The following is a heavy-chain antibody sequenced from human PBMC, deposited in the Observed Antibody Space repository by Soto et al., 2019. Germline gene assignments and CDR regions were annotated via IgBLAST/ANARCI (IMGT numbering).Heavy chain of an antibody. J-gene: IGHJ6*02. V-gene: IGHV4-59*01. CDR3: ARDLRCCGLDV. CDR1: GASMRSYS. Sequence: SETLSLTCNVSGASMRSYSWTWMRLSPGKGLEWIGDIFYSGSSNLNPSHRSRLSISIDTSKNKFSLMLKSVTAADTAVYYCARDLRCCGLDVWGQGTTVTVSS. D-gene: IGHD3-9*01. CDR2: IFYSGSS.